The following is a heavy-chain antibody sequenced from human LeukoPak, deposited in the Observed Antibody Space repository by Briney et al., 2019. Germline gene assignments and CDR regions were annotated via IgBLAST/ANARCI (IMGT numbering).Heavy chain of an antibody. Sequence: SQTLSLTCTVSGGSISSGDYYWSWIRQPPGKGLEWIGYIYYSGSTYYNPSPKSRVTISVDTSKNQFSLKLSSVTAADTAVYYCARDGPQLGVQKRGAFDIWGQGTMVTVSS. CDR2: IYYSGST. J-gene: IGHJ3*02. CDR1: GGSISSGDYY. V-gene: IGHV4-30-4*01. D-gene: IGHD7-27*01. CDR3: ARDGPQLGVQKRGAFDI.